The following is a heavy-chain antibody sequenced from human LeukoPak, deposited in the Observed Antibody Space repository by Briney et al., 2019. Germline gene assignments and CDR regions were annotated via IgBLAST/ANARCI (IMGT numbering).Heavy chain of an antibody. CDR1: GYTFTSYH. CDR3: ARDFPVRLVGAYNWFDP. CDR2: INPSGGST. D-gene: IGHD6-19*01. Sequence: GASVKVSCKASGYTFTSYHMHWVRQAPGQGLEWMGIINPSGGSTSYAQKFQGRVTMTRDTSTSTVYMELSSLRSEDTAVYYCARDFPVRLVGAYNWFDPWGQGTLVTVSS. J-gene: IGHJ5*02. V-gene: IGHV1-46*01.